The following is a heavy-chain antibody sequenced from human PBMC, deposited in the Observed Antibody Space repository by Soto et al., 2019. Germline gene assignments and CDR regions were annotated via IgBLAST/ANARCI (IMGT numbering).Heavy chain of an antibody. D-gene: IGHD4-17*01. CDR1: GFTFSNYE. CDR2: ISWDGRNK. CDR3: AKGDYQIYFDY. J-gene: IGHJ4*02. Sequence: XGSLRLSCAPSGFTFSNYEMHWVRQAPGKGLEWVALISWDGRNKYYADSVKGRFTISRDNSKNTLYLQMNSLRAEDTAVYYCAKGDYQIYFDYWGQGTLVTVSS. V-gene: IGHV3-30*18.